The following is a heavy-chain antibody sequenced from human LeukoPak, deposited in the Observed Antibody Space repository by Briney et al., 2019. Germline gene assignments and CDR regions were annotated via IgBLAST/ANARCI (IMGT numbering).Heavy chain of an antibody. D-gene: IGHD2-15*01. J-gene: IGHJ4*02. V-gene: IGHV3-33*01. CDR2: IWYDGSNR. Sequence: GRSLRLSCAASGFTFSSYGMHWVRQAPGKGLEWVAVIWYDGSNRYYADSVKGRFTISRDNSKSTLYLQMNSLRAEDTAVYYCARGPLYYFDYWGQGTLVTVSS. CDR3: ARGPLYYFDY. CDR1: GFTFSSYG.